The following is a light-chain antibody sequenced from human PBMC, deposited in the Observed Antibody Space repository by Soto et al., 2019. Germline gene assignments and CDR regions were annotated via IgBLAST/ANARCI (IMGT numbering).Light chain of an antibody. CDR3: CSYAGSYSYV. V-gene: IGLV2-11*01. J-gene: IGLJ1*01. Sequence: QSALTQPRSVSGSPGQSVTISCTGTSSDVGGYSYVSWYQQHPGKAPRLMIYDVSKRPSGVPDRFSGSKSGNTASLTISGLQVGDEAEYYCCSYAGSYSYVFGTGTKVTVL. CDR1: SSDVGGYSY. CDR2: DVS.